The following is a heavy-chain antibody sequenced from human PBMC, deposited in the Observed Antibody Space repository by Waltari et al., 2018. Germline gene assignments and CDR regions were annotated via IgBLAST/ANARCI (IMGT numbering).Heavy chain of an antibody. CDR1: GYSISSGSY. CDR3: ARQIVVVAASYYFDY. Sequence: QVQLQESGPGLVKPSETLSLTCAVSGYSISSGSYWGWIRQPPGKGLEWIGSIYHSGSTYYNPSLKSRVTISVDTSKNQFSLKLSSVTAADTAVYYCARQIVVVAASYYFDYWGQGTLVTVSS. V-gene: IGHV4-38-2*01. J-gene: IGHJ4*02. CDR2: IYHSGST. D-gene: IGHD2-15*01.